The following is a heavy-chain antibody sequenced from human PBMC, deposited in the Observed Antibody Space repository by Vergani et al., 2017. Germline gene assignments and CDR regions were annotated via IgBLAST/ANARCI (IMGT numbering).Heavy chain of an antibody. Sequence: EVQLVASGGCLVQPGGSLRLSCAASGFTVSSNYMSWVRQAPGKGLEWVSVIYSGGSTYYADSVKGRFTISRDNSKNTLYLQMNSLRAEDTAVYYCASDSSLIRYGSGRNYYYGMDVWGQGTTVTVSS. CDR2: IYSGGST. V-gene: IGHV3-66*02. J-gene: IGHJ6*02. D-gene: IGHD3-10*01. CDR3: ASDSSLIRYGSGRNYYYGMDV. CDR1: GFTVSSNY.